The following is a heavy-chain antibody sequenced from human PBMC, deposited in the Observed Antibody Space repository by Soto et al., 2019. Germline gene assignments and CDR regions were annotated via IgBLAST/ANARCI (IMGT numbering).Heavy chain of an antibody. D-gene: IGHD3-10*01. CDR1: GFTFSSYG. CDR2: ISYDGSNK. CDR3: AKDQLWFGELSPSY. V-gene: IGHV3-30*18. J-gene: IGHJ4*02. Sequence: QVQLVESGGGVVQPGRSLRLSCAASGFTFSSYGMHWVRQAPGKGLEWVAVISYDGSNKYYADSVKGRFTISRDNSKNTLYLQMHSLRAEDTAVYYCAKDQLWFGELSPSYWGQGTLVTVSS.